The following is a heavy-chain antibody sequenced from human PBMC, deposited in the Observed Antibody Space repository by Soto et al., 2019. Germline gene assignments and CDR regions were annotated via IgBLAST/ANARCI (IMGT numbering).Heavy chain of an antibody. CDR2: IYYSGST. J-gene: IGHJ4*02. CDR1: GGSISTYY. V-gene: IGHV4-59*01. D-gene: IGHD3-10*01. CDR3: ARGKFPFTLDY. Sequence: PSETLSLTCTVSGGSISTYYWSWIRQPPGKGLEWIGYIYYSGSTNYNPSLKSRVTISEDASKNQFSLKLSSVTAADTAVYYCARGKFPFTLDYWGQGTLVTVSS.